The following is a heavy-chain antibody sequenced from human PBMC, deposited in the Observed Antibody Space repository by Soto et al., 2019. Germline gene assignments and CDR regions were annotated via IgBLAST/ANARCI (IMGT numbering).Heavy chain of an antibody. CDR1: GFTFSSYA. J-gene: IGHJ4*02. CDR3: AKSGRPAYYYDSSGPPSG. D-gene: IGHD3-22*01. V-gene: IGHV3-23*01. CDR2: ISGSGGST. Sequence: GGSLRLSCAASGFTFSSYAMSWVLQAPGRGLEWVSAISGSGGSTYYADSVKGRFTISRDNSKNTLYLQMNSLRAEDTAVYYCAKSGRPAYYYDSSGPPSGWGKGTLVTVSS.